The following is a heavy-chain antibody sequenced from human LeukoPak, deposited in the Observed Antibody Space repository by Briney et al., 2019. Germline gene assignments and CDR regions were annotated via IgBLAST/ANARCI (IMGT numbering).Heavy chain of an antibody. D-gene: IGHD1-26*01. V-gene: IGHV3-7*01. J-gene: IGHJ4*02. CDR1: GFTFSISW. CDR2: IDKHGSGK. CDR3: ARDAGWGYYDL. Sequence: GGSLRLSCVASGFTFSISWVTWVRQAPGKGLEWVANIDKHGSGKYYVDSVKGRFAISRDYASNSVFLRMDSLRAEDTSVYYCARDAGWGYYDLWGQGTPVTVSS.